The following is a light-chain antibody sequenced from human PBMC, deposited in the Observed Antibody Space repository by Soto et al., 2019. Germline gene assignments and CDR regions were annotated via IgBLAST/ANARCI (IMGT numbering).Light chain of an antibody. V-gene: IGKV1-5*03. J-gene: IGKJ1*01. CDR3: QQYSDFAT. CDR2: KAS. Sequence: DIQMTQSPSTLSASVGDRVTITCRASQSISSWLTWYQQKAGQAPKLLIYKASIVESGVPSRFSGSGSGTEFTLTISSLQPDDSATYYCQQYSDFATFGQGTRVEVK. CDR1: QSISSW.